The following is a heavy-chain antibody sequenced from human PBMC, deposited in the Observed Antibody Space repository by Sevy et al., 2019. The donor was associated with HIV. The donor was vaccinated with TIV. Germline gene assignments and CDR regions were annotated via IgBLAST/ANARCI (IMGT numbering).Heavy chain of an antibody. CDR2: INPNSGGT. V-gene: IGHV1-2*02. J-gene: IGHJ4*02. CDR3: ARDRGYSSGWYIG. Sequence: ASVKVSCKASGYTFTGYYMHWVRQAPGQGLEWMGWINPNSGGTNDAQKFQGRVTMTRDTSISTAYMELSRLRSDDTAVYYCARDRGYSSGWYIGWGQGTLVTVSS. D-gene: IGHD6-19*01. CDR1: GYTFTGYY.